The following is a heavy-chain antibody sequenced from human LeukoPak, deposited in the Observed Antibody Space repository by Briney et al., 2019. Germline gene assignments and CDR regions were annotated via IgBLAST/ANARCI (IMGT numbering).Heavy chain of an antibody. D-gene: IGHD1-26*01. CDR3: EREGLVGATSATDY. J-gene: IGHJ4*02. V-gene: IGHV4-39*07. Sequence: SETLSLTCTVSGGSISSDSYYWNWIRQPAGKGLDWIGSIYYSGNTYYSPSLMSRVTISVATSKNQFYLNLSSVTAADTAVYYCEREGLVGATSATDYWGKGTRVTVSS. CDR2: IYYSGNT. CDR1: GGSISSDSYY.